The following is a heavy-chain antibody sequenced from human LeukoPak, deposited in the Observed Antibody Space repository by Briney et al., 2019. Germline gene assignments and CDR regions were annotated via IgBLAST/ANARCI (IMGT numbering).Heavy chain of an antibody. D-gene: IGHD3-10*01. J-gene: IGHJ2*01. Sequence: PGGTLRLSCAASGFTFSNHGMNWVRQAPGKGLEWVSGISPSADIKYYADSVKGRFTISGDNSKNTLYLQMNSLRAEDTAVYYCAKVWAHDGSGNPYWHFDLWGRGTLVTVSS. CDR2: ISPSADIK. V-gene: IGHV3-23*01. CDR3: AKVWAHDGSGNPYWHFDL. CDR1: GFTFSNHG.